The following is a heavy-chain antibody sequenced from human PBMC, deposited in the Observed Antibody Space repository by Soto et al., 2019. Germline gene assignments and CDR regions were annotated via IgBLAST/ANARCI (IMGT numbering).Heavy chain of an antibody. Sequence: GESLKISCKGSGYSFTSYCIGWVRQMPGKGLEWMGIIYPGDSDTRYSPSFQGQVTISADKSISTAYLQWSSLKASDTAMYYCARHRRITIFGVVPRAKTDYYYYGMDVWGQGTTVTVSS. J-gene: IGHJ6*02. D-gene: IGHD3-3*01. CDR3: ARHRRITIFGVVPRAKTDYYYYGMDV. CDR2: IYPGDSDT. V-gene: IGHV5-51*01. CDR1: GYSFTSYC.